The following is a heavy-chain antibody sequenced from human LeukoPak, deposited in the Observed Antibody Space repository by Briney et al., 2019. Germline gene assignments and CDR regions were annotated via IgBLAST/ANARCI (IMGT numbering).Heavy chain of an antibody. CDR1: GFTFSSYW. Sequence: QPGGSLRLSCAASGFTFSSYWMGWVRQAPGKGLEWVANINEDGSDKYYVDSVKGRFTISRDNAKNSVYLQMSSLRAEETAMYYCARSTAGLDYWGQGTLVTVSS. D-gene: IGHD4-17*01. J-gene: IGHJ4*02. CDR2: INEDGSDK. CDR3: ARSTAGLDY. V-gene: IGHV3-7*01.